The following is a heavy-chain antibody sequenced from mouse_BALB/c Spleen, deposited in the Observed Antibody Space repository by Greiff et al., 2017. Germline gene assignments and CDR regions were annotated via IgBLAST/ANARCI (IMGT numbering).Heavy chain of an antibody. CDR3: ARSITTEFAY. Sequence: EVKLVESGGGLVQPGGSRKLSCAASGFTFSSFGMHWVRQAPETGLEWVAYISSGSSTIYYADTVKGRFTISRDNPKNTLFLQMTSLRSEDTAMYYCARSITTEFAYWGQGTLVTVAA. J-gene: IGHJ3*01. CDR2: ISSGSSTI. V-gene: IGHV5-17*02. CDR1: GFTFSSFG. D-gene: IGHD1-2*01.